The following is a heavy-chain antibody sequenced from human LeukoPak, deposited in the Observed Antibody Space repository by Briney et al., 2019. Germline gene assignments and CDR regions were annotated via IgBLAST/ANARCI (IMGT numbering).Heavy chain of an antibody. V-gene: IGHV4-30-4*01. CDR2: IYYSGST. CDR1: GGSISSGDYY. J-gene: IGHJ4*02. Sequence: KPSETLSLTCTVSGGSISSGDYYWSWIRQPPGKGLEWIGYIYYSGSTYYNPSLKSRVTISVDTSKNQFSLKLSSVTAADTAVYYCARAGYSYGIPLTEFDYWGQGTLVTVSS. CDR3: ARAGYSYGIPLTEFDY. D-gene: IGHD5-18*01.